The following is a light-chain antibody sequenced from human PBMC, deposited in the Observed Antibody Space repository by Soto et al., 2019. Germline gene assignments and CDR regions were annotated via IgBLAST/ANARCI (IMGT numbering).Light chain of an antibody. CDR1: QSIRSN. CDR2: EAS. V-gene: IGKV3-15*01. Sequence: EIVLTQSPATLSLSPGERATLSCRASQSIRSNLAWYQQKPGQAPRLLIYEASTRATGIPARFSGSGSGTEFTLTISSLQSEDFAVYHCQQYNNWPPFTLGPGTKVDIK. CDR3: QQYNNWPPFT. J-gene: IGKJ3*01.